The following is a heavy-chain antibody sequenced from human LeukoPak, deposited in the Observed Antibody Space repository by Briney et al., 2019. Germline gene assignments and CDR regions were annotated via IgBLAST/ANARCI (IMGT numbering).Heavy chain of an antibody. Sequence: KPSEPLSLTCDVSGGSFTSTNWWTWVSQPPGKGLEWIGEVHLDGRTNYNPSLKSRLIMSVDLPENHISLKLTSVTAADTAVYYCAREGGFYRPLDYSGQGTLVTVSS. V-gene: IGHV4-4*02. CDR2: VHLDGRT. CDR3: AREGGFYRPLDY. D-gene: IGHD3-3*01. J-gene: IGHJ4*02. CDR1: GGSFTSTNW.